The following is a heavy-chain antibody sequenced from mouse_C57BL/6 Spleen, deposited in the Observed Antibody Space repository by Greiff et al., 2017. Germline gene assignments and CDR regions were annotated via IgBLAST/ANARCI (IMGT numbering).Heavy chain of an antibody. CDR1: GYTFTDYE. CDR3: TRDYYGSPWFAY. Sequence: LVESGAELVRPGASVTLSCKASGYTFTDYEMHWVKQTPVHGLEWIGAIDPETGGTAYNQKFKGKAILTADKSSSTAYMELRSLTSEDSAVYYCTRDYYGSPWFAYWGQGTLVTVSA. CDR2: IDPETGGT. V-gene: IGHV1-15*01. D-gene: IGHD1-1*01. J-gene: IGHJ3*01.